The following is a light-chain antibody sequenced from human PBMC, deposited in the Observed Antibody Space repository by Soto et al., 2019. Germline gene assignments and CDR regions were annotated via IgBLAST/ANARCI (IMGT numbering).Light chain of an antibody. CDR1: RSDVGAYNY. CDR3: SSFTIRFTFV. J-gene: IGLJ1*01. Sequence: QSALTQPASVSGSPGQSIAISCTGTRSDVGAYNYVSWYQQHPGKAPKLMISEVTNRPSGVSDRFSGSKSGNTASLTISGLQAEDEADYYCSSFTIRFTFVFGTGTKVTVL. V-gene: IGLV2-14*01. CDR2: EVT.